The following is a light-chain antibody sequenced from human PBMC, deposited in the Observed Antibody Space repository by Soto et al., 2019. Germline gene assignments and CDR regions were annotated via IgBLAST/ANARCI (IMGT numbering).Light chain of an antibody. CDR3: QQYHGSSLT. V-gene: IGKV1-5*01. Sequence: DIQMTQSPPALSASGGDRVTITCRARESVHKWLAWYQQKAGKAPKVLIYDASTLETGVPSRFSGSGSGTEFALTISSLQPNDSATYFCQQYHGSSLTFAQGTKVEI. CDR1: ESVHKW. J-gene: IGKJ1*01. CDR2: DAS.